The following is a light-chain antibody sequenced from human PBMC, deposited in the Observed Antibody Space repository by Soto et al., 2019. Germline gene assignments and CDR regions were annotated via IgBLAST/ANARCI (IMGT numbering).Light chain of an antibody. CDR3: QQYNNWPTWT. CDR1: QSVGSS. Sequence: EIVMTQSPATLSVSPGERATLSCRASQSVGSSLAWYQQKPGQAPRLLIYGASTRATGIPARFSGSGSGTEFTLTISSLQSEDFAIYHCQQYNNWPTWTFGQGTRVDIK. V-gene: IGKV3-15*01. CDR2: GAS. J-gene: IGKJ1*01.